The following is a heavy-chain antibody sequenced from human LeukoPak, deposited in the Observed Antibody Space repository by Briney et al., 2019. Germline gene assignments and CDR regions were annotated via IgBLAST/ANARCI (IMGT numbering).Heavy chain of an antibody. CDR1: GGSISSSSYY. CDR3: AISQLTWGAFDI. CDR2: IYYSGST. Sequence: SETLSLTCTVSGGSISSSSYYWGWIRQPPGKGLEWIGSIYYSGSTYYNPSLKSRVTISVDTSKNQFSLKLSSVTAADTAVYYCAISQLTWGAFDIWGQGTMVTVSS. D-gene: IGHD3-16*01. J-gene: IGHJ3*02. V-gene: IGHV4-39*07.